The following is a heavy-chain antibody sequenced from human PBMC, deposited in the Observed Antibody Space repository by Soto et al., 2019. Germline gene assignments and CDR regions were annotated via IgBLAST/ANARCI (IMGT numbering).Heavy chain of an antibody. CDR1: GDSVSSNSAA. CDR2: TYYRSKWYN. D-gene: IGHD3-22*01. V-gene: IGHV6-1*01. Sequence: SQAVSLTCAISGDSVSSNSAAWNWIRQSPSRGLEWLGRTYYRSKWYNDYAVSVKSRITIVSRDSPKNTLYLQMDSLRAEDTAVYYCAREAIIVIAAPEYYFDYWGQGTLVTVSS. J-gene: IGHJ4*02. CDR3: AREAIIVIAAPEYYFDY.